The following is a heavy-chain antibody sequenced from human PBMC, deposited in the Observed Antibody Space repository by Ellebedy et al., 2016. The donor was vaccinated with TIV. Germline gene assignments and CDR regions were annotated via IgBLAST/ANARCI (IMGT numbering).Heavy chain of an antibody. CDR3: AKDTAMVTPHPMFGY. J-gene: IGHJ4*02. CDR1: GFTFSSYA. Sequence: GESLKISXAASGFTFSSYAMSWVRQAPGKGLEWVSAISGSGGSTYYADSVKGRFTISRDNSKNTLYLQMNSLRAEDTAVYYCAKDTAMVTPHPMFGYWGQGTLVTVSS. D-gene: IGHD5-18*01. V-gene: IGHV3-23*01. CDR2: ISGSGGST.